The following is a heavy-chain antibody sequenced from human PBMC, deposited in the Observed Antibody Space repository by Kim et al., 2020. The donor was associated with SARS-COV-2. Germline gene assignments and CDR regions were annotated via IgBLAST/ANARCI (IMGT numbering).Heavy chain of an antibody. V-gene: IGHV4-34*01. CDR3: ARGLFGGSYIRFDS. J-gene: IGHJ4*02. Sequence: SETLSLTCAVYGGSFSGYYWSWIRQPPGKGLAWIGEINHSGSTNYNPSLKSRVPISVDTSKHQFSLKLSSVTAADTAVYYCARGLFGGSYIRFDSWGQGT. D-gene: IGHD1-26*01. CDR1: GGSFSGYY. CDR2: INHSGST.